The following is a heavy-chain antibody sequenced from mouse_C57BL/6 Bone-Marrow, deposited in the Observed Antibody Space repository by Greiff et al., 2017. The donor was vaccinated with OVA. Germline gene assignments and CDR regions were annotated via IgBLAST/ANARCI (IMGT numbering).Heavy chain of an antibody. CDR2: IDPENGDT. Sequence: EVKLVESGAELVRPGASVKLSCTASGFNIKDDYMHWVKQRPEQGLEWIGWIDPENGDTEYASKFQGKATITADTSSNTAYLQLSSLTSEDTAVYYCTSTYYGNDWGQGTTLTVSS. CDR3: TSTYYGND. V-gene: IGHV14-4*01. D-gene: IGHD2-10*01. CDR1: GFNIKDDY. J-gene: IGHJ2*01.